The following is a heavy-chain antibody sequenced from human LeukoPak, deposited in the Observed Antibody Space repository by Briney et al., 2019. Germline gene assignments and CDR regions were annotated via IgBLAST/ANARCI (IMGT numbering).Heavy chain of an antibody. CDR2: ISSNGGST. CDR1: GFTFLSYA. J-gene: IGHJ4*02. Sequence: GGSLRLSFAASGFTFLSYAMHCVRQAPGKGLEYVSAISSNGGSTYYANSVKGRFTISRDNSKNTLYLQMGSLRAEDMAVYYCARAPYVDTAMDSWGQGTLVTVSS. V-gene: IGHV3-64*01. CDR3: ARAPYVDTAMDS. D-gene: IGHD5-18*01.